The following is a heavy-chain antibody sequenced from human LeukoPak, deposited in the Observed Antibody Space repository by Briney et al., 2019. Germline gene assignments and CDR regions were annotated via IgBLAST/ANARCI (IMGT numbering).Heavy chain of an antibody. CDR2: ISGSGGST. V-gene: IGHV3-23*01. J-gene: IGHJ4*02. CDR3: AKASSSSWLYYFDY. CDR1: GFTFNNYA. Sequence: GGSLRLSCAGSGFTFNNYAMSWVRQAPGKGLEWVSGISGSGGSTYYADPVKGRFTISRDNSKNTLYLQMNSLRAEDTAVYYCAKASSSSWLYYFDYWGQGTLVTVSS. D-gene: IGHD6-13*01.